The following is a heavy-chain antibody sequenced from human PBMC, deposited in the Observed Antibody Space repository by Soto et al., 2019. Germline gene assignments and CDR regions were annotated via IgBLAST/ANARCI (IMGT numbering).Heavy chain of an antibody. V-gene: IGHV4-31*03. J-gene: IGHJ5*02. CDR1: GRPVSSGGYY. CDR2: IYHIGSP. CDR3: VRDRALDSSGHWFDT. D-gene: IGHD6-19*01. Sequence: QVQLQESGPGLVKPSQTLSLTCTVSGRPVSSGGYYWTWIRQHPGRGLERIGYIYHIGSPSYNQSLENRLTLSLDTSKNQFSLNLTSVTAADTAIYYCVRDRALDSSGHWFDTWGQGILVTVSS.